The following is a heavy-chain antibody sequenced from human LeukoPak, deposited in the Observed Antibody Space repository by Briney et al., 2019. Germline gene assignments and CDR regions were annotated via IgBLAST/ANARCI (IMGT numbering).Heavy chain of an antibody. CDR2: TYYRSKWYN. Sequence: SQTLSLTCAISGDSVSRNTAGWNWIRQSPSRGLEWLGRTYYRSKWYNDYAVSVKSRITINPDTSKNQFSLQLNSVTPEDTAVYYCARGIAVAGSFDYWGQGTLVTVSS. D-gene: IGHD6-19*01. V-gene: IGHV6-1*01. CDR1: GDSVSRNTAG. J-gene: IGHJ4*02. CDR3: ARGIAVAGSFDY.